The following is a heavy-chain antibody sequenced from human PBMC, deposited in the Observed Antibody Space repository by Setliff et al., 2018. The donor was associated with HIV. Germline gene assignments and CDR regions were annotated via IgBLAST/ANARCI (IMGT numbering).Heavy chain of an antibody. CDR3: ARGSDNNPRGFVI. CDR1: GVSISAYY. V-gene: IGHV4-59*01. CDR2: GYYSGTT. Sequence: SETLSLTCTVSGVSISAYYWNWIRQSPGKGLEWIGFGYYSGTTYYNPSLKSRVTISVDTSKNHFSLKLTSVAAADTAVYYCARGSDNNPRGFVIWGQGTVVTVSS. J-gene: IGHJ3*02. D-gene: IGHD1-20*01.